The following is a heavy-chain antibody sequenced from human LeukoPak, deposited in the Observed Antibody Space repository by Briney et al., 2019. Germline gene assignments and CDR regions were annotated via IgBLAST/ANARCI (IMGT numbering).Heavy chain of an antibody. CDR3: ARDYYDSREPWFDP. V-gene: IGHV3-23*01. CDR1: GLSLNSYA. CDR2: SSSSDDGK. D-gene: IGHD3-22*01. J-gene: IGHJ5*02. Sequence: GGYLRLSCTASGLSLNSYAISWVRQDPGKGLEWVSASSSSDDGKWYADSVRGRLTISRHTSKNTVYLQMNSQRVEDAGVYYCARDYYDSREPWFDPWGQGTLVTVSS.